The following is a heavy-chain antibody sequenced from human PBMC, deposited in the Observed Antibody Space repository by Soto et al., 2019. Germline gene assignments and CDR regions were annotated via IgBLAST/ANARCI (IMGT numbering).Heavy chain of an antibody. CDR2: ISGGGGST. CDR1: GFTLSSYV. D-gene: IGHD1-1*01. Sequence: GGSLRLSCAASGFTLSSYVMNWVRQPPGKGLEWVSAISGGGGSTYYADSVKGRFTISSDNSKNTVYLQMNSLRAEDTAKYYCAKDLTRRGAFDIWGQGTMVTVSS. CDR3: AKDLTRRGAFDI. J-gene: IGHJ3*02. V-gene: IGHV3-23*01.